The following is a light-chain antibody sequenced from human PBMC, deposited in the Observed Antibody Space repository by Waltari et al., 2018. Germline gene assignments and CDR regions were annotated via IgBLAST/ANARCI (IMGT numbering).Light chain of an antibody. J-gene: IGKJ3*01. V-gene: IGKV4-1*01. CDR1: QSVLYSSNNKNY. Sequence: DIVMPQSPASLAVSLGERATIHCKSSQSVLYSSNNKNYLTWYQQKPGQPPKLLIYWASTRESGVPDRFSGSGSETDFTLTISSLQAEDVAVYYCQQYYSTPFTFGPGTKVDIK. CDR2: WAS. CDR3: QQYYSTPFT.